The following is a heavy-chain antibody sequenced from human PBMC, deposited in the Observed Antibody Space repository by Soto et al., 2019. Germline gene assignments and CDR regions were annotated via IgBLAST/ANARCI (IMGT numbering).Heavy chain of an antibody. V-gene: IGHV4-59*01. CDR1: GGSISSYY. CDR2: IYYSGST. Sequence: SETLSLTCTVSGGSISSYYWSWIRQPPGKGLEWIGYIYYSGSTNYNPSLKSRVTISVDTSKNQFSLKLSSVTAADTAVYYCARREYSSSYALDYWGQGTLVTVSS. J-gene: IGHJ4*02. CDR3: ARREYSSSYALDY. D-gene: IGHD6-6*01.